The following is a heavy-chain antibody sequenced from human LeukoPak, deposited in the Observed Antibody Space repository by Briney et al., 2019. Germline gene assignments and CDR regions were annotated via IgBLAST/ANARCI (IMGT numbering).Heavy chain of an antibody. Sequence: SETLSLTCTVSGGSISSSSYYWGWIRQPPGKGLEWIGYIYYSGSTNYNPSLKSRVTISVDTSKNQFSLKLSSVTAADTAVYYCARGLGYWYFDLWGRGTLVTVSS. CDR3: ARGLGYWYFDL. V-gene: IGHV4-61*05. CDR2: IYYSGST. D-gene: IGHD3-16*01. J-gene: IGHJ2*01. CDR1: GGSISSSSYY.